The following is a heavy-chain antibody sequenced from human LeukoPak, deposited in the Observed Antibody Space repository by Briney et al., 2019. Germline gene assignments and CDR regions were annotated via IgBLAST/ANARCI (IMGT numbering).Heavy chain of an antibody. CDR1: GFAFSTYA. CDR3: ARARLQWEVRYPRFDS. CDR2: ISYDGSYK. V-gene: IGHV3-30*03. D-gene: IGHD1-26*01. Sequence: GGSLRLSCSASGFAFSTYARHWVRQAPGKGLEWVAVISYDGSYKDYGDPVKGRFTLSRDNFKRTVFIEMSSLRAEDTAVYHCARARLQWEVRYPRFDSWGQGTLVTVST. J-gene: IGHJ4*02.